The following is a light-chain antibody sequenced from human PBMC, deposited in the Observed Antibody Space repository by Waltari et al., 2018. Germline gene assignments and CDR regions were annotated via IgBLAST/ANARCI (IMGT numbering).Light chain of an antibody. V-gene: IGKV3-11*01. CDR3: QQRSNWPPLT. J-gene: IGKJ4*01. CDR1: QSVSNF. Sequence: EIVLTQSPATLSLSPGERGTLSCRASQSVSNFLAWYQQKPGQAPRLLIYEASKRATGIPARFSGSGSGTDFTLTISSLEPEDFAVYYCQQRSNWPPLTFGGGTKVEIK. CDR2: EAS.